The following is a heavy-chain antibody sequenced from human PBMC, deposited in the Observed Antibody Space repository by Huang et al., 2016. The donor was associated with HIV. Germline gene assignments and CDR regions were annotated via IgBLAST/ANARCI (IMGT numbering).Heavy chain of an antibody. CDR1: GVSVTRSPWY. V-gene: IGHV4-39*01. Sequence: QPRLQESGPGLVKPSETLSLTCTVSGVSVTRSPWYWVWVRQSPGKGLEGIASINYDGSTYYKSALKSRLPTSLDTSKNQFSLKLTSVTAADTAVYFCARDIAIFGEPLDSWGQGTAVTVSS. D-gene: IGHD3-3*01. CDR2: INYDGST. CDR3: ARDIAIFGEPLDS. J-gene: IGHJ4*02.